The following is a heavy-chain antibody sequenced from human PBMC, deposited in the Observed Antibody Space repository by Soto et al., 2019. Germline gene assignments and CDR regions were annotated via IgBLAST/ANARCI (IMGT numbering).Heavy chain of an antibody. D-gene: IGHD7-27*01. CDR3: ARVSAWDYFDY. J-gene: IGHJ4*02. CDR2: IYYSGST. V-gene: IGHV4-59*01. CDR1: GGSISSYY. Sequence: SETLSLTCTVSGGSISSYYWSWIRQPPGKGLEWIGYIYYSGSTNYNPSLKSRVTISVDTSKNQFSLKLSSVTAADTAVYYCARVSAWDYFDYWGQGTLVTVSS.